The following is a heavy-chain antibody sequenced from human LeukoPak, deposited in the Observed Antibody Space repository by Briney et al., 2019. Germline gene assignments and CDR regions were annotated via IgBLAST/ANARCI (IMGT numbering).Heavy chain of an antibody. CDR2: VYSGDST. J-gene: IGHJ6*03. V-gene: IGHV3-53*01. CDR1: GFTVSSNY. CDR3: ASTQHRENYYYMDL. Sequence: GGSLRLSCAASGFTVSSNYMNWVRQAPGKGLEWVSGVYSGDSTFYAGSVKGRFTVSRDNPKNTLYLQMNSLTAEDTAVYYCASTQHRENYYYMDLWGKGTTVTVSS.